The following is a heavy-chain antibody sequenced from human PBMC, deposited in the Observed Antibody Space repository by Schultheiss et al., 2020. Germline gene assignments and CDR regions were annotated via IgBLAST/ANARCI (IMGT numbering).Heavy chain of an antibody. D-gene: IGHD6-13*01. V-gene: IGHV3-23*01. Sequence: GGSLRLSCAASGFTFSSYAMSWVRQAPGKGLEWVSAISGSGGSTYYADSVKGRFTISRDNSKNTLYLQMNSLRAEDTAVYYCARIPAIAAAGDYGMDVWGQGTTVTVSS. J-gene: IGHJ6*02. CDR3: ARIPAIAAAGDYGMDV. CDR1: GFTFSSYA. CDR2: ISGSGGST.